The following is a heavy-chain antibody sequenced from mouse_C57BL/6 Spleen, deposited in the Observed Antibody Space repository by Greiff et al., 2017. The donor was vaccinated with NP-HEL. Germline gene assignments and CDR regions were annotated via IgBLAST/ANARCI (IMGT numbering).Heavy chain of an antibody. D-gene: IGHD2-3*01. CDR2: IDPSDSET. Sequence: QVQLKQPGAELVRPGSSVKLSCKASGYTFTSYWMHWVKQRPIQGLEWIGNIDPSDSETHYNQKFKDKATLTVDKSSSTAYMQLSSLTSEDSAVYYCARRAYDGYYPFAYWGQGTLVTVSA. CDR1: GYTFTSYW. J-gene: IGHJ3*01. CDR3: ARRAYDGYYPFAY. V-gene: IGHV1-52*01.